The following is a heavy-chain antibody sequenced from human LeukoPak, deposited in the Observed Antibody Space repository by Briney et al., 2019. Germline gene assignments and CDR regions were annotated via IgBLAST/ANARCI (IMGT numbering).Heavy chain of an antibody. J-gene: IGHJ4*02. Sequence: GGSLRLSCAASGFTFDDYAMRWVRQAPGKGLEWVSGISWNSGSIGYADSVKGRFTISRDNAKNSLYLQMNSLRAEDMALYYCAKAIAYTAMVTSFDYWGQGTLVTVSS. V-gene: IGHV3-9*03. D-gene: IGHD5-18*01. CDR2: ISWNSGSI. CDR3: AKAIAYTAMVTSFDY. CDR1: GFTFDDYA.